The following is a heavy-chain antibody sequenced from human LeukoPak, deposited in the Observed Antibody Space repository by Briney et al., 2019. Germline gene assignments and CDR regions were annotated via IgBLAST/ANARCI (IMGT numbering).Heavy chain of an antibody. J-gene: IGHJ4*02. CDR3: ARPPSFHYDTTGPDY. Sequence: QPGGSLRLSCAASGFTFSSFEMNGVRQAPGKGLEWVSFISGDGNTIYYADSVKGRFTISRDNAKHSVYLQMNSLRAEDTAVYYCARPPSFHYDTTGPDYWGQGTLVTVSS. D-gene: IGHD3-22*01. CDR1: GFTFSSFE. V-gene: IGHV3-48*03. CDR2: ISGDGNTI.